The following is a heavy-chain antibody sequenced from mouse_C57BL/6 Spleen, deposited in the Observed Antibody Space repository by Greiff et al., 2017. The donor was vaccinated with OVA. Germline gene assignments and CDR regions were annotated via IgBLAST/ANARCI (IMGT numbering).Heavy chain of an antibody. J-gene: IGHJ2*01. Sequence: QVHVKQSGAELARPGASVKLSCKASGYTFTSYGISWVKQRTGQGLEWIGEIYPRSGNTYYNEKFKGKATLTADKSSSTAYMELRSLTSEDSAVDFCARGCGSSYGGDWGQGTTLTVSS. CDR2: IYPRSGNT. V-gene: IGHV1-81*01. D-gene: IGHD1-1*01. CDR1: GYTFTSYG. CDR3: ARGCGSSYGGD.